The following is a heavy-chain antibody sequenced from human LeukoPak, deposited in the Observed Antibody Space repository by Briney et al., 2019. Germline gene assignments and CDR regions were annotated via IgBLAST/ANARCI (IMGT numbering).Heavy chain of an antibody. CDR2: IYHTGST. CDR1: GGSVSDYH. V-gene: IGHV4-59*02. D-gene: IGHD7-27*01. Sequence: SETLSLTCTISGGSVSDYHWSWFRQSPGKGLEWIGYIYHTGSTSYIPSLKSRVTISADTSQNQFSLKLSSVTAADTAVYYCASRKLGNDYWGQGTLVTVSS. CDR3: ASRKLGNDY. J-gene: IGHJ4*02.